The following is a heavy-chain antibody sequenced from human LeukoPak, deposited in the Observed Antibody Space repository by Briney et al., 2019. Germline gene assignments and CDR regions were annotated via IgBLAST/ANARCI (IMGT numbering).Heavy chain of an antibody. V-gene: IGHV4-31*03. Sequence: SETLSLTCTVSGGSISSGGYYWSWIRQHPGKGLEWIGYIYYGGSTYYNPSLKSRVTISVDTSKNQFSLKLSSVTAADTAVYYCARDRRTIFGVGGWFDPWGQGTLVTVSS. J-gene: IGHJ5*02. CDR2: IYYGGST. CDR3: ARDRRTIFGVGGWFDP. D-gene: IGHD3-3*01. CDR1: GGSISSGGYY.